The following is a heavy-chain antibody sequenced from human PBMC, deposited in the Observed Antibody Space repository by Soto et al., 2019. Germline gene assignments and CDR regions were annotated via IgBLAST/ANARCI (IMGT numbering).Heavy chain of an antibody. CDR3: AKESHVQGGSYEDY. CDR1: GFTFSSYW. CDR2: IKQDGSEK. Sequence: PGGSLRLSCAASGFTFSSYWMSWVRQAPGKGLEWVANIKQDGSEKYYVDSVKGRFTISRDNAKNSLYLQMNSLRAEDTAVYYWAKESHVQGGSYEDYWGEGTLVTVSS. V-gene: IGHV3-7*04. D-gene: IGHD1-26*01. J-gene: IGHJ4*02.